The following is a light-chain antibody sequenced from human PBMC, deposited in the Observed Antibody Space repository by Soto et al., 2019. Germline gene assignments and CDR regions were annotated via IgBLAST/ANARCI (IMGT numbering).Light chain of an antibody. Sequence: DIQMTQSPSSLSASVGDRVTITCRASQSITNSLNWYQQKPGKAPKLLICAASSLQSGVPSRFSGSGSGTDFTLTISSLQPEDFATYYCQQSYSRPYTFAQGTNLEIK. V-gene: IGKV1-39*01. CDR1: QSITNS. CDR2: AAS. CDR3: QQSYSRPYT. J-gene: IGKJ2*01.